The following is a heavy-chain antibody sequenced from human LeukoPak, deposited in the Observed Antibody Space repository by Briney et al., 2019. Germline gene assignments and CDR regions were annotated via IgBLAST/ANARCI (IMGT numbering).Heavy chain of an antibody. J-gene: IGHJ4*02. CDR2: IHPSGRT. CDR1: GASISSGKW. Sequence: SETLSLTCVVSGASISSGKWWTWVRPTPGEGLEWIGEIHPSGRTNYKPSLKSRVSMSVDRSKNHFSVKMTSVTAADTAFYYCARGGDWKFDYWGQGALVTVSS. D-gene: IGHD2-21*02. CDR3: ARGGDWKFDY. V-gene: IGHV4-4*02.